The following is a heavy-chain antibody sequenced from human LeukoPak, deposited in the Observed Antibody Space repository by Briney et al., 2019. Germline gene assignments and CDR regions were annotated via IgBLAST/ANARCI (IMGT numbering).Heavy chain of an antibody. CDR2: IYYSGST. J-gene: IGHJ4*02. CDR1: GGSISSYY. CDR3: ARIGAAAIPGFDY. Sequence: SETLSLTCTVSGGSISSYYWSWIRQPPGKGLEWIGYIYYSGSTNYNPSLKSRVTISVDTSKNQFSLKLSSVTAADTAVYYCARIGAAAIPGFDYWGQGTLVTVSS. V-gene: IGHV4-59*01. D-gene: IGHD2-2*02.